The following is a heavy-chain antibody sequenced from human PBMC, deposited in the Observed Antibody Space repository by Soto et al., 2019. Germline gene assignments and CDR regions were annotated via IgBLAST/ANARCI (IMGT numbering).Heavy chain of an antibody. CDR3: VSFPSYRRIYYYDY. CDR1: GGSFSGYY. CDR2: INHSGST. V-gene: IGHV4-34*01. D-gene: IGHD3-16*02. Sequence: SETLSLTCAVYGGSFSGYYWSWIRQPPGKGLEWIGEINHSGSTNYNPSLKSRVTISVDTSKNQFSLKLSSVTAADTAVYYCVSFPSYRRIYYYDYWSQGTLVTVS. J-gene: IGHJ4*02.